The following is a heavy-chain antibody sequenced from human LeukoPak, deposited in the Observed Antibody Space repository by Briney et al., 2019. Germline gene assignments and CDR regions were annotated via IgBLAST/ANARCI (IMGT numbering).Heavy chain of an antibody. Sequence: ASVKVSCKASGYTFTGYYMHWVRQAPGQGLEWMGWINSNSGGTNYAQKFQGRVTMTRDTSISTAYMELSRLRSDDTAVYYCARDAIGDGYNSYFDYWGQGTLVTVSS. J-gene: IGHJ4*02. D-gene: IGHD5-24*01. CDR2: INSNSGGT. V-gene: IGHV1-2*02. CDR3: ARDAIGDGYNSYFDY. CDR1: GYTFTGYY.